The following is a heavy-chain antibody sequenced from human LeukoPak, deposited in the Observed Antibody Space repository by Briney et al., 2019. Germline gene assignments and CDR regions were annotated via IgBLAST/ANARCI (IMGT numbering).Heavy chain of an antibody. CDR1: GYTFTSYD. D-gene: IGHD2-15*01. Sequence: RASLRVSCKASGYTFTSYDINWVRQAPGKGLEWMSWMNPNSGNTYYAQKFQGRVTMTRNTSISTAYMELSSLRSEDPAVYYCACRYCSGGSCYLFDSWGQGTLVTVSS. V-gene: IGHV1-8*01. J-gene: IGHJ5*01. CDR3: ACRYCSGGSCYLFDS. CDR2: MNPNSGNT.